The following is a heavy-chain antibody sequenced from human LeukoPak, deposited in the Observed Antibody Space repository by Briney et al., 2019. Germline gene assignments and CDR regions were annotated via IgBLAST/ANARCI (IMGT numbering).Heavy chain of an antibody. CDR2: IYPGDSDT. CDR1: GYSFTSYW. Sequence: GESLKISCKGSGYSFTSYWIGWVRQVPGKGLEWMRIIYPGDSDTRYSPSFQGKVTISADKSISTAYLQWSSLKASDTAMYYCAVTMVRGVITRFDYWGQGTLVPVSS. V-gene: IGHV5-51*01. D-gene: IGHD3-10*01. J-gene: IGHJ4*02. CDR3: AVTMVRGVITRFDY.